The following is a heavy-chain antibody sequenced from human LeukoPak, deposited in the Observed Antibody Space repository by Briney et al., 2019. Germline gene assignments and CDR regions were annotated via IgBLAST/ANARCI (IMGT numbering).Heavy chain of an antibody. Sequence: GESLKISCKASGYRFTSYWIGWVRRMPGRGLEWMGVIHPGEYERGYSPSFEGQVTISADKSISTAYMQWSSLKASDTTMYYCARRTDSGWKWFDPWGQGTLVTVSS. V-gene: IGHV5-51*01. D-gene: IGHD6-25*01. J-gene: IGHJ5*02. CDR2: IHPGEYER. CDR1: GYRFTSYW. CDR3: ARRTDSGWKWFDP.